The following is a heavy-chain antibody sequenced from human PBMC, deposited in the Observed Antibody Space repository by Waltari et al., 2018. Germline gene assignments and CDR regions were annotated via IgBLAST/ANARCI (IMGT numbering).Heavy chain of an antibody. Sequence: QLQLVQSGAEVKKPGASVTVSCEASGYNFTRYDVNWVRQATGQGLEWMGWINPQSGEVGYTKRFQGRVTMTRNTSINTVYMELSSLTADDTATYYCSDSSGPWGQGTLVTVSS. V-gene: IGHV1-8*01. CDR3: SDSSGP. J-gene: IGHJ5*02. CDR1: GYNFTRYD. D-gene: IGHD3-22*01. CDR2: INPQSGEV.